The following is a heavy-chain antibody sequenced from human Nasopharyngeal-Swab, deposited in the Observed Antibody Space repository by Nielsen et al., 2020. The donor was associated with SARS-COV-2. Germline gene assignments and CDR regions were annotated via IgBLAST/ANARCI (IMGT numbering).Heavy chain of an antibody. Sequence: ASVKVSCKASGYTFTSYGISWVRQAPGQGLEWMGWISAYNGNTNYAQKLQGRATMTTDTSTSTAYMELRSLRSDDTAVYYCARDQRVGQWRLPGYWGQGTLVTVSS. D-gene: IGHD6-19*01. J-gene: IGHJ4*02. CDR3: ARDQRVGQWRLPGY. V-gene: IGHV1-18*04. CDR1: GYTFTSYG. CDR2: ISAYNGNT.